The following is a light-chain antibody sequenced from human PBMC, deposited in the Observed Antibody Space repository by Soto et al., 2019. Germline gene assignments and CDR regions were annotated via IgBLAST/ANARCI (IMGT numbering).Light chain of an antibody. CDR2: AGA. J-gene: IGKJ4*01. CDR3: RQSYSTPRT. V-gene: IGKV1-39*01. CDR1: QSSSSY. Sequence: IQMTQSPSSLSTSVGDRFTITCGRSQSSSSYLKWYQQKPGKAPKLLIYAGASLQSGVPSRWCGSGSGTEFTLIIISMLHEDFATYYCRQSYSTPRTFGGGTKVDNK.